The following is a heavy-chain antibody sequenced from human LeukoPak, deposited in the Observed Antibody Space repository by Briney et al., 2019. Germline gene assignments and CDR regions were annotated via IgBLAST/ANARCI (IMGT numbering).Heavy chain of an antibody. J-gene: IGHJ4*02. V-gene: IGHV4-59*01. Sequence: SETLSLTCTVSGGSMSSYYWIWIRQPPGKGLEWIGYIYYSGSTNYNPSLKSRVTISVDTSKNQFSLKLSPVTAADTAVYYCARGIEWMGATTFDYWGQGTLVTVSS. CDR1: GGSMSSYY. CDR3: ARGIEWMGATTFDY. CDR2: IYYSGST. D-gene: IGHD1-26*01.